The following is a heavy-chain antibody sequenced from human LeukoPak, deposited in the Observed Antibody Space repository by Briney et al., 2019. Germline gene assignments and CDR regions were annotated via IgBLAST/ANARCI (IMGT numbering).Heavy chain of an antibody. V-gene: IGHV4-4*02. CDR1: GGSISSNNW. J-gene: IGHJ4*02. Sequence: SGTLSLTCAVSGGSISSNNWWSWVRQPPGKGLEWIGEIYHSGSTNYNPSLKSRVTISVDKSKNQFSLKLSSVTAADTAVYYCARYYGSGSYVAKKYYFDYWGQGTLVTVSS. CDR2: IYHSGST. D-gene: IGHD3-10*01. CDR3: ARYYGSGSYVAKKYYFDY.